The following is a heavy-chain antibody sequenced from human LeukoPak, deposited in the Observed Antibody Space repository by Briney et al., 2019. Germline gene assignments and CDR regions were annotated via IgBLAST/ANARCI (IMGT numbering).Heavy chain of an antibody. CDR3: ARHHWELLLPHDAFDI. Sequence: ASVKVSCKASGYTFTSYYMHWVRQAPGQGLEWMGIINPSGGSTSYAQKFQGRVTMTRDTSTSTVYMELSSLRSEDTAVYYCARHHWELLLPHDAFDIWGQGTMVTVSS. CDR1: GYTFTSYY. V-gene: IGHV1-46*01. D-gene: IGHD1-26*01. J-gene: IGHJ3*02. CDR2: INPSGGST.